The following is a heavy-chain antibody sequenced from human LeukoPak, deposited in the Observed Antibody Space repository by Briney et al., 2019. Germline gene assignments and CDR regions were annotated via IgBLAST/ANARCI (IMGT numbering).Heavy chain of an antibody. CDR1: GFSFSNYW. CDR2: INPGDSDT. D-gene: IGHD3-22*01. J-gene: IGHJ4*02. V-gene: IGHV5-51*01. Sequence: GESLKISCQGSGFSFSNYWIGWVRQMPGKGLECMGIINPGDSDTRYSPSFRGQVTISADTSISTAYLQWSSLKASDTAMYYCARRNYDSGRVKVDYWGQGTQVTVSS. CDR3: ARRNYDSGRVKVDY.